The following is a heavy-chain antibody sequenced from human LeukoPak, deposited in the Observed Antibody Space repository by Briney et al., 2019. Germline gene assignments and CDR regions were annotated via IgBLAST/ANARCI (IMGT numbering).Heavy chain of an antibody. V-gene: IGHV3-23*01. J-gene: IGHJ4*02. Sequence: QSGGSLRLSCAASGFSFSSYSTSWVRQAPGKGLEWVSAISGSGAYTYYSDSVKGRFTISRDNSNNTMFLQMNSLRAEDTAVYYCAKGRPGTHYRIDYWGQGTLVTVSS. CDR2: ISGSGAYT. D-gene: IGHD1-26*01. CDR3: AKGRPGTHYRIDY. CDR1: GFSFSSYS.